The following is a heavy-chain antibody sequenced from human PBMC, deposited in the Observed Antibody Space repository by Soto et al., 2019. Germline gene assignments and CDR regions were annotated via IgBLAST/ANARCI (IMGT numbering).Heavy chain of an antibody. Sequence: VGSLRLSCAASGFTFSSYWMSWVRQAPGKGLEWVANIKQDGSEKYYVDSVKGRFTISRDNAKNSLYLQMNSLRAEDTAVYYCARDASDFHYYYYYGMDVWGQGTTVTVSS. D-gene: IGHD3-3*01. CDR1: GFTFSSYW. CDR3: ARDASDFHYYYYYGMDV. CDR2: IKQDGSEK. J-gene: IGHJ6*02. V-gene: IGHV3-7*01.